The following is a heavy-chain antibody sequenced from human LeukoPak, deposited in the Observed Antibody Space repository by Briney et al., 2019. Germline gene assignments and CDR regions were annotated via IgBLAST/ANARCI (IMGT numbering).Heavy chain of an antibody. CDR3: ARGLVPGFLDY. V-gene: IGHV3-74*01. J-gene: IGHJ4*02. CDR1: GFTFSGSW. CDR2: INTDETIT. Sequence: GGSLRLSCAASGFTFSGSWMYWVRPAPRKGLVWVSRINTDETITTYADSVKGRFTISRDNAKNTLYLQMNSLRAEDTAVHYCARGLVPGFLDYWGQGTTVTVSS. D-gene: IGHD4-11*01.